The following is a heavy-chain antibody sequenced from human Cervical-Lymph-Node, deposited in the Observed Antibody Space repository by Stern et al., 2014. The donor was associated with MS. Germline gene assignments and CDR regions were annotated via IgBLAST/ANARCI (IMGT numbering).Heavy chain of an antibody. CDR3: ALSSETSDRWYSLGYDL. CDR1: GGTFSKFP. Sequence: VQLVQSGAEVTKPGSSVKASCKASGGTFSKFPSSWVRQAPGQGLAWMGGLFPVFGTPTYAQEFRGRVTITADVSTSTVYMELSSLRSDDTAVYYCALSSETSDRWYSLGYDLWGQGTLVTVSS. D-gene: IGHD6-13*01. V-gene: IGHV1-69*01. CDR2: LFPVFGTP. J-gene: IGHJ5*02.